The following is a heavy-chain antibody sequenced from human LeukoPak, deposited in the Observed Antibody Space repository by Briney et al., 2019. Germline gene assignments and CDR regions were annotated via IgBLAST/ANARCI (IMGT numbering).Heavy chain of an antibody. CDR1: GFTFSYYT. CDR3: ARDDVAWDDVHWFDP. D-gene: IGHD1-1*01. J-gene: IGHJ5*02. CDR2: ISSTGSSI. Sequence: GGALRLSCAASGFTFSYYTMSWVRQAPGKGLEWVSSISSTGSSIYYADSVKGRFTISRDNAKNSLYLQMSSLRVEDTAVYYCARDDVAWDDVHWFDPWGQGTLVTVSS. V-gene: IGHV3-21*01.